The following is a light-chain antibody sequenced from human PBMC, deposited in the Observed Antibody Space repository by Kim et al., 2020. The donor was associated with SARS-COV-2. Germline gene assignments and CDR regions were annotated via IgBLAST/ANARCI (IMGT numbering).Light chain of an antibody. CDR3: AAWDDSLSAL. V-gene: IGLV1-47*01. J-gene: IGLJ2*01. CDR2: RNN. CDR1: SSNIGSNY. Sequence: QSVLNQPPSASGTPGQRVTLSCSGSSSNIGSNYVYWYQQLPGTAPKLLIYRNNQRPSGVPDRFSGSKSGTSASLAISGLRSEDEADYYCAAWDDSLSALFGGGTKLTVL.